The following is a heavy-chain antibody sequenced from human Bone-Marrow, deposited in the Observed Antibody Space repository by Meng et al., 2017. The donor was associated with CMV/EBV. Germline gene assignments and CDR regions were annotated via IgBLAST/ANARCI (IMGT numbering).Heavy chain of an antibody. V-gene: IGHV3-66*02. Sequence: GGSLRLSCAASGFTVSSNYMSWVRQAPGKGLEWVSVIYSGGSTYYADSVKGRFTISRDNSKNTLYLQMNSLRAEDTAVYYCARESTPNYCSSTSCYPPYYYYGMDVWGQGTTVTVSS. CDR2: IYSGGST. D-gene: IGHD2-2*01. CDR1: GFTVSSNY. CDR3: ARESTPNYCSSTSCYPPYYYYGMDV. J-gene: IGHJ6*02.